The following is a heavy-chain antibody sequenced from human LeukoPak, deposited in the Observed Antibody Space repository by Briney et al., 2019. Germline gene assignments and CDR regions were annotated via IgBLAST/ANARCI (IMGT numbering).Heavy chain of an antibody. Sequence: SETLSLTCTVSGGSISSYYWSWIRQPPGKGLEWIGYIYYSGSTNYNPSLKSLVTISVDTSENQFSLKLSSVTAADTAVYYCATNTGGGGEYYYYYMDVWGKGTTVTVSS. CDR2: IYYSGST. CDR3: ATNTGGGGEYYYYYMDV. D-gene: IGHD3-16*01. J-gene: IGHJ6*03. V-gene: IGHV4-59*01. CDR1: GGSISSYY.